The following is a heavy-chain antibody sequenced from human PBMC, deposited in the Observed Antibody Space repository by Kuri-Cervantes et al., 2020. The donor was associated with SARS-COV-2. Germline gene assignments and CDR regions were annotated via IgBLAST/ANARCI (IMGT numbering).Heavy chain of an antibody. Sequence: GGSLRLSCAASGFTFDDYAMHWVRQAPGKGLEWVSGISWNSGSIGYADSVKGRFTISRDNAKNSLYLQMNSLRAEGTAVYYCARDHLLVTADYWGQGTLVTVSS. CDR1: GFTFDDYA. CDR3: ARDHLLVTADY. CDR2: ISWNSGSI. J-gene: IGHJ4*02. V-gene: IGHV3-9*01. D-gene: IGHD3-9*01.